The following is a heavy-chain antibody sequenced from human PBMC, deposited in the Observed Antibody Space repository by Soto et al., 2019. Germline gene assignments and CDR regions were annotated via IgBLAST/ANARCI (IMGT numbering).Heavy chain of an antibody. CDR1: GGSISSYY. V-gene: IGHV4-59*01. CDR2: IYYSGST. Sequence: SETLSLTCTVSGGSISSYYWSWIRQPPGKGLEWIGYIYYSGSTNYNPSLKSRVTISVDTSKKQFSLKLSSVTAADTAVYYCARVYDFWRGLNWFEPWGQGALVAVSS. CDR3: ARVYDFWRGLNWFEP. D-gene: IGHD3-3*01. J-gene: IGHJ5*02.